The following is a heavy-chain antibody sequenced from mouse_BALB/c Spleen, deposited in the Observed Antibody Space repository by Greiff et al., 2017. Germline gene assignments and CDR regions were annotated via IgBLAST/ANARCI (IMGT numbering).Heavy chain of an antibody. D-gene: IGHD2-4*01. CDR1: GYTFTDYW. V-gene: IGHV1-69*01. CDR3: ARSGLRRRTPYYFDY. J-gene: IGHJ2*01. CDR2: IDTSDSYT. Sequence: QVQLQQPGAELVMPGASVKMSCKASGYTFTDYWMHWVKQRPGQGLEWIGAIDTSDSYTSYNQKFKGKATLTVDESSSTAYMQLSSLTSEDSAVYYCARSGLRRRTPYYFDYWGQGTTLTVSS.